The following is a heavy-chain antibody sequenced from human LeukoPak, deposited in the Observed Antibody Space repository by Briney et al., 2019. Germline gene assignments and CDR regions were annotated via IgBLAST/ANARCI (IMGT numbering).Heavy chain of an antibody. D-gene: IGHD1-26*01. CDR2: INPNSGGT. CDR3: GSPSGSYYRDYYYGMDV. Sequence: ASVKVSCKASGYTFTDYYMHWVRQAPGQGLEWMGWINPNSGGTNYAQKFQGRVTMTRDTSISTAYMELSRLSSDDTAVYYCGSPSGSYYRDYYYGMDVWGQGTTVTVSS. V-gene: IGHV1-2*02. J-gene: IGHJ6*02. CDR1: GYTFTDYY.